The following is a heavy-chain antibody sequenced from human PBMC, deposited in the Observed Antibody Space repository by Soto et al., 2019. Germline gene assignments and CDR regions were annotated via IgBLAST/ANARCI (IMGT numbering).Heavy chain of an antibody. V-gene: IGHV4-61*08. CDR1: GGSISSGGHY. Sequence: PSETLSLTCTVSGGSISSGGHYWSWIRQHPGKGLEWIAYIYYTGTTNYNPSLKSRVTISINTSKSQFSLRLNSVTAADTAMYYCASTTGTTSTYFDYWGQGALVTVSS. J-gene: IGHJ4*02. D-gene: IGHD1-1*01. CDR3: ASTTGTTSTYFDY. CDR2: IYYTGTT.